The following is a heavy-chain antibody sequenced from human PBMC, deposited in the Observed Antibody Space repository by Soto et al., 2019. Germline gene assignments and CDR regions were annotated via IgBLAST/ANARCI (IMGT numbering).Heavy chain of an antibody. CDR2: VYYTGST. D-gene: IGHD3-3*01. V-gene: IGHV4-59*08. CDR3: ARAFYDFWSGYYFPYYMDV. J-gene: IGHJ6*03. Sequence: SETLSLTCTVSGGSISNFYWSWIRQPPGKGLEWIGYVYYTGSTSYNPSLKRRVTFSVDSSRGQFSLRLNSVTAADTAVYYCARAFYDFWSGYYFPYYMDVWGKGTTVTVSS. CDR1: GGSISNFY.